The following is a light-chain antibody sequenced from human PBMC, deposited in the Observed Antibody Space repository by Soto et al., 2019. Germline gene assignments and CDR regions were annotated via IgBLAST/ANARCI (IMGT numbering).Light chain of an antibody. CDR2: WAS. J-gene: IGKJ5*01. CDR3: QQYHSLPFT. Sequence: DIVLTQSPDPLGVSLGETATITCRSSQSLLYDSDNKNNLTWFQHKPGQPPKLLFSWASTRESGVPDRFSGRGSETDFTLTIATLQAEDVAVYYCQQYHSLPFTFGQGTRLEIK. CDR1: QSLLYDSDNKNN. V-gene: IGKV4-1*01.